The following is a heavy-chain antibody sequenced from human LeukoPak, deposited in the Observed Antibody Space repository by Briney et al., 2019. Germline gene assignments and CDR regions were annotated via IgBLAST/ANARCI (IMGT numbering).Heavy chain of an antibody. CDR3: AKWSVLAPAAHLYYFDH. V-gene: IGHV3-23*01. CDR1: GFTFSSYW. D-gene: IGHD2-2*01. CDR2: VSGTGATT. J-gene: IGHJ4*02. Sequence: GGSLRLSCAASGFTFSSYWMSWVRQAPGKGLEWVSVVSGTGATTYYADSVKGRFIISRDNSKNTVYLQMSSLRAEDTAVYYCAKWSVLAPAAHLYYFDHWGQGTLVTVSS.